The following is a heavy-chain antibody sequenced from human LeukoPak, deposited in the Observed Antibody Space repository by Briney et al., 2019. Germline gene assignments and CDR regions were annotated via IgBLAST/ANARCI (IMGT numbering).Heavy chain of an antibody. CDR2: ISSSSSYI. CDR1: GFTFSTYS. J-gene: IGHJ6*03. D-gene: IGHD3-9*01. Sequence: GGSLRLSCAASGFTFSTYSMNWVRQAPGKGLEWVSSISSSSSYIYFADSLKGRLTISRDNAKNSLYLQMNSLRAEDTAVYYCARGDYDILTGRDVPFYYYMDVWGKGTTVTVSS. V-gene: IGHV3-21*01. CDR3: ARGDYDILTGRDVPFYYYMDV.